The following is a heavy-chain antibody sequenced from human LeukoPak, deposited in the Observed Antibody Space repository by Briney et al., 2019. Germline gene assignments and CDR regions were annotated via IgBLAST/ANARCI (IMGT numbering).Heavy chain of an antibody. V-gene: IGHV3-7*01. CDR2: MNQDGSEK. D-gene: IGHD4/OR15-4a*01. CDR1: GFTFSRYW. J-gene: IGHJ4*02. CDR3: AGDRRPNTYDY. Sequence: GGSLRLSCAVSGFTFSRYWLGGVRQAPGKGLEWVANMNQDGSEKYYVESVKGRFIISRDNAKNSLYLQMNSLRVDDTAVYYCAGDRRPNTYDYWGQGALVTVSS.